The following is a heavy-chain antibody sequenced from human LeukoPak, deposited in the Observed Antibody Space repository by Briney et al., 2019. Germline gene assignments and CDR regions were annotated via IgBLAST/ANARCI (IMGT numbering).Heavy chain of an antibody. CDR1: GFTSSSYG. CDR3: AKEGYYYDSSGYNYYYGMDV. D-gene: IGHD3-22*01. J-gene: IGHJ6*02. Sequence: PGRSLRLSCAASGFTSSSYGMHWVRQAPGKGLEWVAVTSYDGSNKYYADSVKGRFTISRDNSKNTLYLQMNSLRAEDTAVYYCAKEGYYYDSSGYNYYYGMDVWGQGTTVTVSS. V-gene: IGHV3-30*18. CDR2: TSYDGSNK.